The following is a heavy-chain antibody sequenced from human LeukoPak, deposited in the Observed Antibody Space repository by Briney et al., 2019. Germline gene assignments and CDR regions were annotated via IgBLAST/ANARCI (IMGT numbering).Heavy chain of an antibody. CDR3: AKDIVVVVAATQPDYYYGMDV. CDR2: ISYDGSNK. D-gene: IGHD2-15*01. CDR1: GFTFSNYG. V-gene: IGHV3-30*18. Sequence: PGGSLRLSCAASGFTFSNYGMHWVRQAPGKGLEWVAVISYDGSNKYYADSVKGRFTISRDNSKNTLYLQMNSLRAEDTAVCYCAKDIVVVVAATQPDYYYGMDVWGQGTTVTVSS. J-gene: IGHJ6*02.